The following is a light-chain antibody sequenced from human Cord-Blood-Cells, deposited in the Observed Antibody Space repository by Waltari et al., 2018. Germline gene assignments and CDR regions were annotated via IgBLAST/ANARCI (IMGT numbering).Light chain of an antibody. V-gene: IGKV4-1*01. CDR1: QSVVYSSNNQNY. CDR2: WAT. CDR3: QQYYSTPLT. J-gene: IGKJ4*01. Sequence: DIVMTQSPDSLVVSLGERATINCKSSQSVVYSSNNQNYLAWYQQKPGQPPKLLISWATSRESGVPDRFSGGGSGTDFTLTSSSLQAEDVAVYYCQQYYSTPLTFGGGTKVEIK.